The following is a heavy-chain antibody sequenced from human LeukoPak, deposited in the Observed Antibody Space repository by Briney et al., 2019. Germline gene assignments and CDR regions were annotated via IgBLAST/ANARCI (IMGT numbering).Heavy chain of an antibody. J-gene: IGHJ3*02. D-gene: IGHD6-13*01. CDR2: ISYDGSNK. Sequence: GGSRRLSCAASGFTFSSYGMHWVRQAPGKGLEWVAVISYDGSNKYYADSVKGRFTISRDNSKNTLYLQMNSLRAEDTAVYYCAKDWAAAAFDIWGQGTMVTVSS. CDR1: GFTFSSYG. CDR3: AKDWAAAAFDI. V-gene: IGHV3-30*18.